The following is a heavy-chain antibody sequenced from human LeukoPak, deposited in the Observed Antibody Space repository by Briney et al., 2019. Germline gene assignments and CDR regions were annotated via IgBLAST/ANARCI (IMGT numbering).Heavy chain of an antibody. CDR2: IIPIFGTA. CDR3: ARGGLWFGELLYGMDV. CDR1: GGTFSSYA. J-gene: IGHJ6*04. D-gene: IGHD3-10*01. V-gene: IGHV1-69*05. Sequence: ASVKVSCKASGGTFSSYAISWVRQAPGQGLEWMGGIIPIFGTANYAQKFQGRVTITTDEPTSTAYMELSSLRSEDAAVYYCARGGLWFGELLYGMDVWGKGTTVTVSS.